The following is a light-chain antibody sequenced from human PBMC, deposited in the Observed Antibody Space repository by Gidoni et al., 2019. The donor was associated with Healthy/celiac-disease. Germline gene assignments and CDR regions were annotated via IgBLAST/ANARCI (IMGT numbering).Light chain of an antibody. CDR3: HQYHDLPPFT. Sequence: DIQITQYPFYLSASVGDKGTNTCQASQDINSSFKWYQQEPGKAPKHLIYAASALETGVPSRFSGSGSGTDFTFTISSLQPEDIATYYCHQYHDLPPFTFGPGTKVDIK. CDR1: QDINSS. V-gene: IGKV1-33*01. J-gene: IGKJ3*01. CDR2: AAS.